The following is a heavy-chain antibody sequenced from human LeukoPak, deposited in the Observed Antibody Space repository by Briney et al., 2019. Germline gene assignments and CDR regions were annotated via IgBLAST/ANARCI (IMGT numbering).Heavy chain of an antibody. CDR2: ISAYNGNT. V-gene: IGHV1-18*01. J-gene: IGHJ6*02. Sequence: ASVKVSCKASGYTFTSYGISWVRQAPGQGLEWMGWISAYNGNTNYAQKLQGRVTMTTGTSTSTAYMELRSLRSDDTAVYYCARSHYDILTGYYTEYYYYGMDVWGQGTTVTVSS. CDR1: GYTFTSYG. CDR3: ARSHYDILTGYYTEYYYYGMDV. D-gene: IGHD3-9*01.